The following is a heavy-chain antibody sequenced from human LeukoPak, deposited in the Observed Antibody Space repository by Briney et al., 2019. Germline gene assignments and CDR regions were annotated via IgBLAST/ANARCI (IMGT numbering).Heavy chain of an antibody. D-gene: IGHD3-16*01. V-gene: IGHV3-23*01. CDR1: GFIFSSFT. Sequence: GRSLRLSCAASGFIFSSFTMTLVRQAPGKGLEWVSAIGGRGGSTYYADFLEGRFTIARDNSKDMVYLQMNSLKVEDTAIYYCGKEGGAWGQGTKVTVSS. CDR2: IGGRGGST. CDR3: GKEGGA. J-gene: IGHJ5*02.